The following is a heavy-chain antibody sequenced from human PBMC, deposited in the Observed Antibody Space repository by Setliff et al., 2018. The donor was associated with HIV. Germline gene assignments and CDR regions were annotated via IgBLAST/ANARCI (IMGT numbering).Heavy chain of an antibody. J-gene: IGHJ6*03. CDR3: FTGGYHHSGGYWGSYYYLDV. CDR1: GFTFTNAW. D-gene: IGHD2-21*02. V-gene: IGHV3-15*01. Sequence: GGSLRLSCKASGFTFTNAWMSWVRQAPGKGLEWVGRIKSKIDGETTDYAAPVKGRFTVSRDDSENTLFLQMDSLKTEDTAMYYCFTGGYHHSGGYWGSYYYLDVWGKGTTVTVSS. CDR2: IKSKIDGETT.